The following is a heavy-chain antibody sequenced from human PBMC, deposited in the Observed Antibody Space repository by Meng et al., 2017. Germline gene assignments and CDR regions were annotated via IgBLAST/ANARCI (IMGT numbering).Heavy chain of an antibody. V-gene: IGHV4-4*02. D-gene: IGHD3-10*01. CDR1: GGSISSSNW. J-gene: IGHJ4*02. CDR2: IYHSVST. Sequence: QVQQQESGPGLVKPSGTLSLTCAVSGGSISSSNWWSWVRQPPGKGLEWIGEIYHSVSTNYNPSLKSRVTISVDKSKNQFSLKLSSVTAADTAVYYCARMSVLLWFGELFLNWGQGTLVTVSS. CDR3: ARMSVLLWFGELFLN.